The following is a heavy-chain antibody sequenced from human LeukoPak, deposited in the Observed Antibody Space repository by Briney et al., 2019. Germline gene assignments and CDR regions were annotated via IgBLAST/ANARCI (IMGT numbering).Heavy chain of an antibody. CDR1: GFTLRSYD. Sequence: GGSLRLSCAASGFTLRSYDMSWVRQAPGKGQEWVAATSGSGANTYYADSVKGRFTISRDNSQNTLYLQMDSLRAEDTAVYYCAKEYSGYDFDYWGQGTLVTVSS. CDR3: AKEYSGYDFDY. V-gene: IGHV3-23*01. CDR2: TSGSGANT. J-gene: IGHJ4*02. D-gene: IGHD5-12*01.